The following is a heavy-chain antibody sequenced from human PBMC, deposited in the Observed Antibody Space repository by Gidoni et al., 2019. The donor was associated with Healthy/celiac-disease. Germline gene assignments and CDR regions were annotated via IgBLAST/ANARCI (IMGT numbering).Heavy chain of an antibody. CDR3: ARDGDYDKPYYYYGMDV. D-gene: IGHD3-9*01. V-gene: IGHV3-53*01. CDR2: IYSGGST. CDR1: GFTVSSNY. Sequence: EVQLVESGGGLIQPGGSLRLSCAASGFTVSSNYMSWVRQAPGKGLEWVSVIYSGGSTYYADSVKGRFTISRDNSKNTLYLQMNSLRAEDTAVYYCARDGDYDKPYYYYGMDVWGQGTTVTVSS. J-gene: IGHJ6*02.